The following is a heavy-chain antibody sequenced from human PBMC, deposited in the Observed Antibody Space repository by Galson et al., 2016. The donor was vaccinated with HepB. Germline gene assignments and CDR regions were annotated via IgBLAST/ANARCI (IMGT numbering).Heavy chain of an antibody. V-gene: IGHV3-30*04. CDR1: GFTFSSYT. D-gene: IGHD3-9*01. Sequence: SLRLSCAASGFTFSSYTMHWVRQAPGKGLEWVAVISYDGSDKYYADSVKGRFTISRDNSKNTLYLQMNSLRAEDTAVYYCASSDSDILTGYYNVPYWGQGTLVTVSS. CDR2: ISYDGSDK. J-gene: IGHJ4*02. CDR3: ASSDSDILTGYYNVPY.